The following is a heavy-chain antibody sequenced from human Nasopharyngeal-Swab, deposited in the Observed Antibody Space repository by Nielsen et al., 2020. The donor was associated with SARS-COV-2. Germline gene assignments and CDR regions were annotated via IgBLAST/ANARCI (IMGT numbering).Heavy chain of an antibody. D-gene: IGHD1-26*01. CDR2: IWYDGSNK. J-gene: IGHJ3*02. CDR1: GFTFSSYG. CDR3: ARDMVLLPYSGSYPDAFDI. Sequence: GASLRLSCAAFGFTFSSYGLHWVRQAPGKGLEWEAVIWYDGSNKYYADSVKGRFTISRDNSKNTLYLQMNSLRAEDTAVYYCARDMVLLPYSGSYPDAFDIWGQGTMVTVSS. V-gene: IGHV3-33*01.